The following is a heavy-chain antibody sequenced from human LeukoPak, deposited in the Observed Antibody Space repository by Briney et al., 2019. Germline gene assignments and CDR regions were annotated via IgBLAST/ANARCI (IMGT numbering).Heavy chain of an antibody. Sequence: GGSLRLSCTASGFTFNTDSMNSGRRARGKGLEWVASISDRGSYIYYTDSVKGRFTITRDNAKNSLYLQMNSLRADDTAVYYCANHLACGSTSCPSFDDWGQGTLVTVSS. CDR2: ISDRGSYI. J-gene: IGHJ4*02. V-gene: IGHV3-21*01. CDR3: ANHLACGSTSCPSFDD. CDR1: GFTFNTDS. D-gene: IGHD2-2*01.